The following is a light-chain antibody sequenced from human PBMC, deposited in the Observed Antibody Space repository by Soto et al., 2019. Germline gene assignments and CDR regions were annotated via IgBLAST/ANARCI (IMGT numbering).Light chain of an antibody. J-gene: IGKJ1*01. CDR3: QQSYTSPLT. V-gene: IGKV1-39*01. CDR1: RSILIY. Sequence: DIQMTQFPSFLSASVGDRVTITCRASRSILIYLNWYQQKPGKAPNLLIYAASNLQTGVPPRFSGIRSGTDFTLTIDSLQPEDFATYYCQQSYTSPLTFGQWTKLEMK. CDR2: AAS.